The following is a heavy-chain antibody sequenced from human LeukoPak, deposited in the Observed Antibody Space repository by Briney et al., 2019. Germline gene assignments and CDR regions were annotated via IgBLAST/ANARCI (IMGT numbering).Heavy chain of an antibody. V-gene: IGHV4-30-2*01. CDR3: ARSLVTMVRGIVTDNAFDI. Sequence: MASQTLSLTCAVSGGSISSGGSSWSWIRQPPGKGLEWIGYNYRSGSTYYNPSLKSRVTISVDRPKNQFSLKVTSVTAADTAVYYCARSLVTMVRGIVTDNAFDIWGQGTMVTVSS. J-gene: IGHJ3*02. CDR1: GGSISSGGSS. D-gene: IGHD3-10*01. CDR2: NYRSGST.